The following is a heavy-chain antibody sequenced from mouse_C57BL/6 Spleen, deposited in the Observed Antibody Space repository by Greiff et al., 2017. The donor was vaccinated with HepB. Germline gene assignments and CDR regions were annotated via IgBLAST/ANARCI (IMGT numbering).Heavy chain of an antibody. V-gene: IGHV1-80*01. D-gene: IGHD1-1*01. CDR3: ASEAYVLLHGGFAY. Sequence: VQLQQSGAELVKPGASVKISCKASGYAFSSYWMNWVKQRPGKGLEWIGQIYPGDGDTNYNGKFKGKATLTADKSSSTAYMQLSSLTSEASAFYFCASEAYVLLHGGFAYWGQGTLVTVSA. J-gene: IGHJ3*01. CDR2: IYPGDGDT. CDR1: GYAFSSYW.